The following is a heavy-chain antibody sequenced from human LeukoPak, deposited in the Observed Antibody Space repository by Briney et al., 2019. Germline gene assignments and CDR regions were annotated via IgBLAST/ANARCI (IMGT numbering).Heavy chain of an antibody. CDR1: GGSISSSNW. CDR2: IYHSGST. Sequence: SETLSLTCAVSGGSISSSNWWSWVRQPPGRGLEWIGEIYHSGSTNYNPSLKSRVTISVDKSKNQFSLKLSSVTAADTAVYYCARFLPYYYGSGSYMDVWGKGTTVTISS. CDR3: ARFLPYYYGSGSYMDV. V-gene: IGHV4-4*02. D-gene: IGHD3-10*01. J-gene: IGHJ6*03.